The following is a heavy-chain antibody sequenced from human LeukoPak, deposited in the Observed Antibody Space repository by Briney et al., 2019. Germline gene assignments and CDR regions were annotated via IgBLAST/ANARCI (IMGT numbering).Heavy chain of an antibody. J-gene: IGHJ4*02. CDR1: GFTFSSAW. Sequence: GGSLRLSCAASGFTFSSAWMSWVRQAPGQGLEWLGRIKTKTDGGTTDYAAPVKGRFTISRDDSKDTLYLQMNSLKSDDTAVYYCANIFGGISHRPDYWGQGTLVTVSS. CDR3: ANIFGGISHRPDY. CDR2: IKTKTDGGTT. V-gene: IGHV3-15*01. D-gene: IGHD3-3*02.